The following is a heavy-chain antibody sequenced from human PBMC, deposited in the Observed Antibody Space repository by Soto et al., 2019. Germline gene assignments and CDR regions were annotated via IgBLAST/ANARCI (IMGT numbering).Heavy chain of an antibody. CDR3: ARGVRGVVVAAYNWFDP. Sequence: SETLSLTCTVSGGSISSGDYYWSWIRQPPGKGLEWIGYIYYSGSTYYNPSLKSRVTISVDTSKNQFSLKLSSVTAADTAVYYCARGVRGVVVAAYNWFDPWGQGTLVTVSS. V-gene: IGHV4-30-4*01. CDR1: GGSISSGDYY. J-gene: IGHJ5*02. D-gene: IGHD2-15*01. CDR2: IYYSGST.